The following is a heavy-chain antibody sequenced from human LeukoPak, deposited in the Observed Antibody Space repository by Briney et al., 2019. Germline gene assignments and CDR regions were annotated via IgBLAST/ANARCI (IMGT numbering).Heavy chain of an antibody. V-gene: IGHV4-30-4*01. CDR2: RYHSGST. D-gene: IGHD3-10*01. Sequence: SETLSLTCTVSGGSISNGDYYWSWIRQPPGKGLEWIGYRYHSGSTYFNPSLKRRLTISLDTSKNQFSLQLTSVTATDTAVYYCARVNFGDLYFDFWGQGALVTVSS. CDR3: ARVNFGDLYFDF. CDR1: GGSISNGDYY. J-gene: IGHJ4*02.